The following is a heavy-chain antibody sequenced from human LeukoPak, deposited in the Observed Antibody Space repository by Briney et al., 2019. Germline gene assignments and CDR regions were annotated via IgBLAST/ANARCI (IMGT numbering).Heavy chain of an antibody. J-gene: IGHJ3*02. CDR1: GGSFSGYY. CDR2: INHSGST. Sequence: SETLSLTCAVYGGSFSGYYWSWIRQPPGKGLEWIGEINHSGSTNYNPSLKSRITISVDTSKNQFSLKLSSVTAADTAVYYCASPYGDYNGAFDIWGQGTMVTVSS. CDR3: ASPYGDYNGAFDI. V-gene: IGHV4-34*01. D-gene: IGHD4-17*01.